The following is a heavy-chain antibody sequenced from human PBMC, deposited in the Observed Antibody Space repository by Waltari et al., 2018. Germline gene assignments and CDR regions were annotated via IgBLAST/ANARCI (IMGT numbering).Heavy chain of an antibody. V-gene: IGHV3-21*01. CDR3: ARDPPISIAAAEFDY. CDR1: GFTFSSYS. Sequence: EVQLVESGGGLVKPGGSLRLSCAASGFTFSSYSMNWVRQAPGKGLEWVSSISSSSSYIYYADSVKGRFTISRDNAKNSLYLQMNSLRAEDTAVYYCARDPPISIAAAEFDYWGQGTLVTVSS. CDR2: ISSSSSYI. D-gene: IGHD6-13*01. J-gene: IGHJ4*02.